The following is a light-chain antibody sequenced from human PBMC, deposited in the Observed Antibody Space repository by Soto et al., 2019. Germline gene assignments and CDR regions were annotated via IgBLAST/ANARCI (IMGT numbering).Light chain of an antibody. CDR3: QHYNSYSEA. CDR2: KAS. CDR1: QTISSW. Sequence: DIQMTQSPSTLSGSVGDRVTITCRASQTISSWLAWYQQKPGKAPKLLIYKASNLKSGAPSRFSGSGSGTEFTLTISSLQSDDFATYYCQHYNSYSEAFGQGIKVELK. J-gene: IGKJ1*01. V-gene: IGKV1-5*03.